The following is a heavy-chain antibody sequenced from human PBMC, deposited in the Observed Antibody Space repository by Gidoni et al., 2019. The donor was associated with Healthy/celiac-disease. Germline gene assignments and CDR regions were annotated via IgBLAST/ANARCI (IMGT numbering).Heavy chain of an antibody. CDR3: ARGSDLLTGHYRGLAMDV. CDR2: IYSGGST. Sequence: EVQLVESGGGLIQPGGSLRLSCAASGFTVSSNYMSWVRQAPGKGLEWVSVIYSGGSTYYADSVKGRFTISRDNSKNTLYLQMNSLRAEDTAVYYCARGSDLLTGHYRGLAMDVWGQGTTVTVSS. V-gene: IGHV3-53*01. D-gene: IGHD3-9*01. J-gene: IGHJ6*02. CDR1: GFTVSSNY.